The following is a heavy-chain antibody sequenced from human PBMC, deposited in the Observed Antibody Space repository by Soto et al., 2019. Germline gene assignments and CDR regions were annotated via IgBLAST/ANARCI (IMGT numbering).Heavy chain of an antibody. CDR2: INHSGST. CDR1: GGSFSGYY. D-gene: IGHD6-13*01. Sequence: SETLSLTCAVYGGSFSGYYWSWILQPPGKGLEWIGEINHSGSTNYNPSLKSRVTISVDTSKNQFSLKLSSVTAADTAVYYCARGRVFKSSSSWSNWFDPWRQGTLVTVSS. J-gene: IGHJ5*02. V-gene: IGHV4-34*01. CDR3: ARGRVFKSSSSWSNWFDP.